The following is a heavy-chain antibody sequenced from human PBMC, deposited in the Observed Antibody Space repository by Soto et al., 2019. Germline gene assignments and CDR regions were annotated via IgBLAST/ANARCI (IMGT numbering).Heavy chain of an antibody. Sequence: EVQLVESGGGLVQPGGSLRLSCTASGFTFSSYWMSWVRQAPGKGLEWVANITHDGSEKNYVDSVKVRFTISTDNDKNSVFLQMNSLRAEDTAVYYFARQGGRRTYYYYYGMDVWGQGTTVTVSS. CDR2: ITHDGSEK. CDR3: ARQGGRRTYYYYYGMDV. D-gene: IGHD3-16*01. J-gene: IGHJ6*02. V-gene: IGHV3-7*01. CDR1: GFTFSSYW.